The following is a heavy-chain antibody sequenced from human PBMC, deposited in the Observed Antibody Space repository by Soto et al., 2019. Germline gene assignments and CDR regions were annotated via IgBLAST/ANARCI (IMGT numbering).Heavy chain of an antibody. CDR2: IITITGFI. CDR1: GFTFSSYS. Sequence: PGGSLRLSCAASGFTFSSYSMNWVRQAPGKGLEWVSIITITGFIDYADSVKGRFTISRDNAKGSLYLQMNSLRAEDTATYYCARVPLRGTSSYYMDVWATGTTVTVSS. D-gene: IGHD1-1*01. CDR3: ARVPLRGTSSYYMDV. J-gene: IGHJ6*03. V-gene: IGHV3-21*01.